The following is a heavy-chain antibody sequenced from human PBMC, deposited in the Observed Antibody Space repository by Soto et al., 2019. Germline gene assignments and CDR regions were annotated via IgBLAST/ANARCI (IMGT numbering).Heavy chain of an antibody. CDR3: ARVSPVSGSYYGRYDYYGMDV. CDR2: INHSGST. Sequence: SETLSLTCAVYGGSFSGYYWSWIRQPPGKGLEWIGEINHSGSTNYNPSLKSRVTISVDTSKNQFSLKLSSVTAADTAVYYCARVSPVSGSYYGRYDYYGMDVWGQGTTVTVSS. J-gene: IGHJ6*02. V-gene: IGHV4-34*01. CDR1: GGSFSGYY. D-gene: IGHD1-26*01.